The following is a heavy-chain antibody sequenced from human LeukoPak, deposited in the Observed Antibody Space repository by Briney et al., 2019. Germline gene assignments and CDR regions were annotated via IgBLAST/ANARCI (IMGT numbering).Heavy chain of an antibody. CDR2: INPNSGGT. Sequence: ASVKVSCKASGYTFTGYYMHWVRQAPGQGLEWMGWINPNSGGTNYAQKFQGRVTMTRDTSISTAYTELSRLRSDDTAVYYCARIRRPPLTGYYPYYFDYWGQGTLVTVSS. CDR1: GYTFTGYY. CDR3: ARIRRPPLTGYYPYYFDY. D-gene: IGHD3-9*01. V-gene: IGHV1-2*02. J-gene: IGHJ4*02.